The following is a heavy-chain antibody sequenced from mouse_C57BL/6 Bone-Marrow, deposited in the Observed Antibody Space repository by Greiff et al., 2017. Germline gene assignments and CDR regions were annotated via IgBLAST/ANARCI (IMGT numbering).Heavy chain of an antibody. V-gene: IGHV1-69*01. CDR3: ARDYGSSWFAY. Sequence: VQLQQPGAELVMPGASVKLSCKASGYTFTSYWMHWVKQRPGQGLEWIGEIDPSGSYTNYNQKFKGKSTLTVDKSSSTAYMQLSSLTSEDSAVYYCARDYGSSWFAYWGQGTLVTVSA. CDR1: GYTFTSYW. CDR2: IDPSGSYT. J-gene: IGHJ3*01. D-gene: IGHD1-1*01.